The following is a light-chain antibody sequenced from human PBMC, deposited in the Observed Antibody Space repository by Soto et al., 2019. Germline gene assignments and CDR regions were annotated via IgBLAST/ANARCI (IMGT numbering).Light chain of an antibody. CDR3: MQGLPTWR. J-gene: IGKJ1*01. CDR2: LGS. CDR1: QSLLHSNGYNY. Sequence: DIVMTQSPLSLPVTPGEPASISCRSSQSLLHSNGYNYVDWDLQKPGQSPQLLISLGSTRASGVSVRFSGCGAGTDFTLNISRVEAEDVGVYCGMQGLPTWRFGQGTKVEIK. V-gene: IGKV2-28*01.